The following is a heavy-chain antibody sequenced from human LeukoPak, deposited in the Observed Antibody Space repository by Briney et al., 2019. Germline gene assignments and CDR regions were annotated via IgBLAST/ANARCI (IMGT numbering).Heavy chain of an antibody. J-gene: IGHJ4*02. CDR1: GGSFSGYY. Sequence: SETLSLTCAVYGGSFSGYYWSWIRQPPGKGLEWIGEISHSGRINYNPSLKSRVTISVDTSKNQFSLKLSSVTAADTAVYYCARGGSRIVVVVAARKPHYFDYWGQGTLVTVFS. CDR3: ARGGSRIVVVVAARKPHYFDY. V-gene: IGHV4-34*01. CDR2: ISHSGRI. D-gene: IGHD2-15*01.